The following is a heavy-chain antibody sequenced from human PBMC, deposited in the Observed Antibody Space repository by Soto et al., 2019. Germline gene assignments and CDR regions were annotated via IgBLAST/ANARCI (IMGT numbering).Heavy chain of an antibody. CDR1: GGSFSGYY. CDR3: ARGRARWVYFPFDY. V-gene: IGHV4-34*01. CDR2: INHSGST. D-gene: IGHD6-13*01. J-gene: IGHJ4*02. Sequence: SETLSLTCAVYGGSFSGYYWSWIRQPPGKGLEWIGEINHSGSTNYNPSLKSRVTISVDTSKNQFSLKLSSVTAADTAVYYCARGRARWVYFPFDYWGQGTLVTVSS.